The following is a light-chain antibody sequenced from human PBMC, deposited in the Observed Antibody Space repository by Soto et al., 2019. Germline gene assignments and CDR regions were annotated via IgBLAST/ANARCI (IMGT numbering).Light chain of an antibody. V-gene: IGKV4-1*01. CDR3: HQYDSVPWT. Sequence: DIVMTQSPDSLAVSLGERATINCKSSQSVLYSSNNKNYLAWYQQKPGQPPKLLIYWAATRESGVPDRFSGRGSGTDFTLTNSSLQAEDVAVYYCHQYDSVPWTFGHGIKVEIK. J-gene: IGKJ1*01. CDR2: WAA. CDR1: QSVLYSSNNKNY.